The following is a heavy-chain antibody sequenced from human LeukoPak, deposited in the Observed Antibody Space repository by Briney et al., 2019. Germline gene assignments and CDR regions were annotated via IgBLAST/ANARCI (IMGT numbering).Heavy chain of an antibody. J-gene: IGHJ4*02. V-gene: IGHV1-8*01. CDR2: MNPNSGNT. CDR3: ARGGIAAAGFPFDY. CDR1: GYTFTSYD. D-gene: IGHD6-13*01. Sequence: ASVKVSCKASGYTFTSYDINWVRQATGQGLEWMGWMNPNSGNTGYAQKFQGRVTMTRNTSISTAYVELSSLRSEDTAVYYCARGGIAAAGFPFDYWGQGTLVTVSS.